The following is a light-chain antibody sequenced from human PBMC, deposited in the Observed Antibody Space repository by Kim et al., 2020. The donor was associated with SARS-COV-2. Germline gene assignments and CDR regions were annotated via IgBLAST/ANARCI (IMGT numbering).Light chain of an antibody. V-gene: IGLV2-14*03. Sequence: QSITISFTGTSSDVGNYNYVSWYQQHPGKAPKLMIYDVSRRPSGVSDRFSGSKSDNTASLTISGLQAEDEADYYCSSYTTSSTLYVFGTGTKVTVL. J-gene: IGLJ1*01. CDR2: DVS. CDR3: SSYTTSSTLYV. CDR1: SSDVGNYNY.